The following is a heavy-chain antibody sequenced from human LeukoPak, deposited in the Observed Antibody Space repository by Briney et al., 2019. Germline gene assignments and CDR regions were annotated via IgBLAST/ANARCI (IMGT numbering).Heavy chain of an antibody. CDR3: ARVQRSYSYGFDY. D-gene: IGHD5-18*01. J-gene: IGHJ4*02. Sequence: SETLSLTCTISAASISSSSHHWGWIRQSPGKGLEWIGSIYYGQTIYYNPSLNSRVTISVVTSKDQFSLKLSSVTAADTAVYYCARVQRSYSYGFDYWGQGTLVTVSS. CDR1: AASISSSSHH. CDR2: IYYGQTI. V-gene: IGHV4-39*07.